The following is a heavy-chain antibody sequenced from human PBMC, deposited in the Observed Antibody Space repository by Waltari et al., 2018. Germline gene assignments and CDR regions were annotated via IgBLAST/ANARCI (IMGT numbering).Heavy chain of an antibody. CDR2: IYYSGST. CDR1: GGSISSGGYY. V-gene: IGHV4-31*03. J-gene: IGHJ6*02. Sequence: QVQLQESGPGLVKPSQTLSLTCPVSGGSISSGGYYWSWIRTPPGQGLEWIGYIYYSGSTYYNPSLKSRVTISVDTSKNQFSLKLSSVTAADTAVYYCARGKPPSYPYYYYYGMDVWGQGTTVTVSS. D-gene: IGHD3-10*01. CDR3: ARGKPPSYPYYYYYGMDV.